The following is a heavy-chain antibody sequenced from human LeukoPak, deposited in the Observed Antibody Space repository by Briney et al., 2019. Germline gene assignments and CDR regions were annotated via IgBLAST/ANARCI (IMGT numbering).Heavy chain of an antibody. D-gene: IGHD2-2*01. CDR3: ARRYSSNWVGSYFDN. V-gene: IGHV4-39*01. CDR2: IYYRGST. J-gene: IGHJ4*02. CDR1: GGSVSSSTYY. Sequence: PSETLSLTCTVSGGSVSSSTYYWGWIRQPPGKGLEWIGSIYYRGSTDYNPSLKSRVTLSVDTSKNQFSLKLSSVTAADTAIYYCARRYSSNWVGSYFDNWGQGTLVTVSS.